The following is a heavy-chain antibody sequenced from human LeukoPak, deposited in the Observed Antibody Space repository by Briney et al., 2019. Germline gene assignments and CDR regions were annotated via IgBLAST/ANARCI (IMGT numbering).Heavy chain of an antibody. CDR3: ARDSYDFWSGYYIDY. D-gene: IGHD3-3*01. V-gene: IGHV3-7*01. J-gene: IGHJ4*02. Sequence: GGSLRLSCAASGFTFSSYWMSWVRQAPGKGLEWVANIKQDGSEKYYVDSVKGRFTISRDNAKSSLYLQMNSLRAEDTAVYYCARDSYDFWSGYYIDYWGQGTLVTVSS. CDR1: GFTFSSYW. CDR2: IKQDGSEK.